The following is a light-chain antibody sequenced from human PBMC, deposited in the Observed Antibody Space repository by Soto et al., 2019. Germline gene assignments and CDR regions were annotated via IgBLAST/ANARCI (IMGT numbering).Light chain of an antibody. J-gene: IGLJ1*01. CDR1: SSDVGGYNY. V-gene: IGLV2-14*01. CDR3: YSYTTSSTYV. CDR2: DVS. Sequence: QSVLTQPASLSVSPGQSISISCSGTSSDVGGYNYVSWYQQHPGKAPQVMIYDVSNRPSGVSNRFSGSKSGNTASLTISGLQAEDEADYYCYSYTTSSTYVFGTGTKVTVL.